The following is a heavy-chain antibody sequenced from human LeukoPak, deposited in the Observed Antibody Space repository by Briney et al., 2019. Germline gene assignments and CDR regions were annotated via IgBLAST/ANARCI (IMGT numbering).Heavy chain of an antibody. D-gene: IGHD5-24*01. J-gene: IGHJ4*02. CDR2: IGSSSSYI. CDR1: GFTFSSYS. CDR3: ARRDGDGYNIDY. V-gene: IGHV3-21*01. Sequence: GGSLRLSCAASGFTFSSYSMNWVRQAPGKGLEWVSSIGSSSSYIYYADSVKGRFTISRDNAKNSLYLQMNSLRAEDMAVYYCARRDGDGYNIDYWGQGTLVTVSS.